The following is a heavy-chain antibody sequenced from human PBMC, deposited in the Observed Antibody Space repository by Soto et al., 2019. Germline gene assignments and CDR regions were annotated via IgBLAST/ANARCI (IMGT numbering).Heavy chain of an antibody. CDR3: ARESYFWFDC. J-gene: IGHJ4*02. D-gene: IGHD3-10*01. Sequence: KTSETLSLTCAVSGYSISSGYFWAWIRQSPGKGLEWIGNIYHGGSSYSNPSLKSRVTISLDTSKNQVSLKLNSVTAADTAVYYCARESYFWFDCWGPAPLFTVSS. CDR1: GYSISSGYF. CDR2: IYHGGSS. V-gene: IGHV4-38-2*02.